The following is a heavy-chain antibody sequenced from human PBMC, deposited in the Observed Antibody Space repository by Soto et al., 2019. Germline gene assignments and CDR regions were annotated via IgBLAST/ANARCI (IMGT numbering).Heavy chain of an antibody. J-gene: IGHJ3*02. CDR2: TIGSSGIT. D-gene: IGHD3-10*01. V-gene: IGHV3-23*01. Sequence: GGSLRLSVAALGFALRTYAMSWVAQGPGKGLEWVSATIGSSGITYYADSAKGRFPISRENSKNTLYLKMNSLRAEDTAVYYCGKLVRSRGDHDAFDIWGQGTMVTVSS. CDR3: GKLVRSRGDHDAFDI. CDR1: GFALRTYA.